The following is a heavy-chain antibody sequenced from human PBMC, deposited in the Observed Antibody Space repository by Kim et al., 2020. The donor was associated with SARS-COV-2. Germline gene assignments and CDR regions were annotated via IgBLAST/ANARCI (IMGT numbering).Heavy chain of an antibody. Sequence: ASVKVSCKASGYTFTSYAMNWVRQAPGQGLEWMGWINTNTGNPTYAQGFTGRFVFSLDTSVSTAYLQISSLKAEDTAVYYCARLQARGDILTGYLAPNYYYGMDVWGQGTTVTVSS. CDR3: ARLQARGDILTGYLAPNYYYGMDV. CDR1: GYTFTSYA. CDR2: INTNTGNP. D-gene: IGHD3-9*01. J-gene: IGHJ6*02. V-gene: IGHV7-4-1*02.